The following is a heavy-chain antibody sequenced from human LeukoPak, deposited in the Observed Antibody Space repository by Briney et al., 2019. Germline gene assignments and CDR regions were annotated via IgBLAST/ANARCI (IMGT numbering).Heavy chain of an antibody. D-gene: IGHD5-24*01. CDR1: GYTFTSYD. V-gene: IGHV1-8*01. Sequence: ASVKVSCKASGYTFTSYDINWVRQATGQGLEWMGWMNPNSGNTGYAQKFQGRVTMTRNTSISTAYMVLSSLRSEDTAVYYCARGRDGYNSYWFDPWGQGTLVTVSS. CDR2: MNPNSGNT. J-gene: IGHJ5*02. CDR3: ARGRDGYNSYWFDP.